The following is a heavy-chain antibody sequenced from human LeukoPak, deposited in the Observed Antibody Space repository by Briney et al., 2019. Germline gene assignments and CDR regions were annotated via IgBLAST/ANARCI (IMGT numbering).Heavy chain of an antibody. CDR2: ISWNSGSI. V-gene: IGHV3-9*01. Sequence: GGSLRLSCAASGFTFDDYAMHWVRHAPGKGLEWVSGISWNSGSIGYADSVKGRFTISRDNAKNSLYLQMNSLRAEDTALYYCAKDRGSSSWYAPDDYYYGMDVWGQGTTVTVSS. J-gene: IGHJ6*02. D-gene: IGHD6-13*01. CDR1: GFTFDDYA. CDR3: AKDRGSSSWYAPDDYYYGMDV.